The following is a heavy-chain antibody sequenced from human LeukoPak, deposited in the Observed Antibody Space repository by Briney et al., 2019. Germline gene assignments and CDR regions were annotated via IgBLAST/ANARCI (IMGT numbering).Heavy chain of an antibody. CDR3: ARGGDSSGLDY. D-gene: IGHD3-22*01. Sequence: SETLSLTCAVYGGSFSGYYWSWIRQPPGKGLEWIGEINHSGSTNYNPSLKSRVTISVDTSKNQFSLKLTSVTAADTAVYYCARGGDSSGLDYWGRGTLVTVSS. V-gene: IGHV4-34*01. J-gene: IGHJ4*02. CDR2: INHSGST. CDR1: GGSFSGYY.